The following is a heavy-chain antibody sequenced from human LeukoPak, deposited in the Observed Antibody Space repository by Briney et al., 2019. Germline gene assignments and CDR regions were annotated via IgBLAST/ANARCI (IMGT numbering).Heavy chain of an antibody. J-gene: IGHJ4*02. V-gene: IGHV1-8*03. D-gene: IGHD3-3*01. Sequence: ASVKVSCKASGYTFTGYYMHWVRQAPGQGLEWMGWINPNSGDTGYAQKFQGRVTITRNTSITTAYMELTGLRSEDTGVYYCARGSSFYDSLSGYYEFDYWGQGTLVTVSS. CDR2: INPNSGDT. CDR3: ARGSSFYDSLSGYYEFDY. CDR1: GYTFTGYY.